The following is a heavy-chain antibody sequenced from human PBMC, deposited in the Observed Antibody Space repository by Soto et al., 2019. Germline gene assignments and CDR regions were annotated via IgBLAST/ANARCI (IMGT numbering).Heavy chain of an antibody. V-gene: IGHV3-23*01. D-gene: IGHD6-19*01. CDR1: GFSFSNYA. J-gene: IGHJ3*01. CDR3: VREASGWYSRGSFDF. CDR2: ISGSGVSA. Sequence: PGGSLRLSCAASGFSFSNYAMNWVRQAPGKGLEWVSVISGSGVSASYADSVQGRFTISRDNSNNTLYLQMNSLRAEDTAIYSCVREASGWYSRGSFDFWGRGTLVTVSS.